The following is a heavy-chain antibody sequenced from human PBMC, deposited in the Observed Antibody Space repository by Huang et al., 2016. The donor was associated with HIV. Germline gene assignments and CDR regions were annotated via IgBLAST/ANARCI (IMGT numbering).Heavy chain of an antibody. CDR2: IRKTSGAT. J-gene: IGHJ4*02. D-gene: IGHD3-22*01. CDR1: GYTFSTYS. CDR3: VRDSSSGLQLRY. V-gene: IGHV3-48*01. Sequence: EVQLVESGGGLAQPGGSLRLSCVASGYTFSTYSMNWVRQAPGKVRDGVSYIRKTSGATSYAESVKGRCTVSRDNVKNSLYLQMNRLRVEDTAMYYCVRDSSSGLQLRYWGQGALVIVS.